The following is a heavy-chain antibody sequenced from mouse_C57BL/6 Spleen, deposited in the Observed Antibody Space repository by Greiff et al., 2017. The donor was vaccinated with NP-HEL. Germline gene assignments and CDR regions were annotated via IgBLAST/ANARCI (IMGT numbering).Heavy chain of an antibody. CDR3: AREIYYGYDYWYFDV. Sequence: EVQVVESGPGLVKPSQSLSLTCSVTGYSITSGYYWNWIRQFPGNKLEWMGYISYDGSNNYNPSLKNRISITRDTSKNQLFLKLNTVTTEDTATYYCAREIYYGYDYWYFDVWGTGTTVTVSS. D-gene: IGHD2-2*01. J-gene: IGHJ1*03. V-gene: IGHV3-6*01. CDR2: ISYDGSN. CDR1: GYSITSGYY.